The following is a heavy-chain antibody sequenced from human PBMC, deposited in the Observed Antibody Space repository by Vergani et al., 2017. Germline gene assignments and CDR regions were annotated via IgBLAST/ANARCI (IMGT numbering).Heavy chain of an antibody. J-gene: IGHJ5*02. CDR2: TGYDGNNK. D-gene: IGHD1-14*01. V-gene: IGHV3-33*01. CDR3: ARDLRLLYNRFDP. Sequence: QVQLVESGGGVVQPGRSLRLFCAASGFTFNQYGMHWVRQAPGKVLEWVAVTGYDGNNKQYADSVKGRFTISRDNSKSTMYLQMNSLRDEDTGVYYCARDLRLLYNRFDPWGQGTLVTVSS. CDR1: GFTFNQYG.